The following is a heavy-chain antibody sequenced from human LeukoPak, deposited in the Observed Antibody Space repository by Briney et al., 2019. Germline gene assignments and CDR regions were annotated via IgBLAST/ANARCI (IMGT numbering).Heavy chain of an antibody. CDR2: IYYSGST. D-gene: IGHD6-19*01. V-gene: IGHV4-39*01. J-gene: IGHJ5*02. Sequence: SETLSLTCTVSGGSISSSSYYWGWIRQPPGKGLEWIGSIYYSGSTYYNPSLKSRVTISVDTSKNQFSLKLSSVTAADTAVYYCARHMGAVAGRGKWFDPWGQGTLVTVSS. CDR1: GGSISSSSYY. CDR3: ARHMGAVAGRGKWFDP.